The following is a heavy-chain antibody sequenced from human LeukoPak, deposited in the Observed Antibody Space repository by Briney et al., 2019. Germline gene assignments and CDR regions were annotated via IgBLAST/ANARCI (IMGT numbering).Heavy chain of an antibody. CDR1: GYTFTSYY. D-gene: IGHD3-16*01. CDR2: INPSGGST. J-gene: IGHJ4*02. V-gene: IGHV1-46*01. CDR3: ASPGEKDYYFDY. Sequence: GASVKVSCKASGYTFTSYYMHWVRQAPGQGLEWMGIINPSGGSTSYAQKFQGRVTMTRDTSTSTFYMELSSLRSEDTAVYYCASPGEKDYYFDYWGQGTLVTVSS.